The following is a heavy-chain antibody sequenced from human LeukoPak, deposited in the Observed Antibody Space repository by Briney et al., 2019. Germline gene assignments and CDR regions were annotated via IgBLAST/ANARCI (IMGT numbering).Heavy chain of an antibody. CDR1: AFSFSSYA. D-gene: IGHD6-13*01. J-gene: IGHJ6*02. Sequence: GGSLRLSCAASAFSFSSYAASWVRQAPGKGLEWVSGISGSGGSTYYVDSVKGRLTISRDSSENTLYLKMDSLRAEDTAVYYCAKEVAAAGLGAIDVWGQGTTVTGSS. CDR3: AKEVAAAGLGAIDV. V-gene: IGHV3-23*01. CDR2: ISGSGGST.